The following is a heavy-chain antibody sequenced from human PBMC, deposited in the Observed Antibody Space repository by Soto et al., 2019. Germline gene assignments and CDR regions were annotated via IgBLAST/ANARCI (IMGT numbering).Heavy chain of an antibody. V-gene: IGHV3-11*01. Sequence: GGSLRLSCGASGFTFSNYYMSWIRQAPGKGLEWVSYISSTGRTIYYADSVKGRFTVSRDNAQNSLSLKLNSLRVEDTAVYYCARSYSSGWQFDSWRQGTQLTV. J-gene: IGHJ4*02. D-gene: IGHD6-19*01. CDR1: GFTFSNYY. CDR3: ARSYSSGWQFDS. CDR2: ISSTGRTI.